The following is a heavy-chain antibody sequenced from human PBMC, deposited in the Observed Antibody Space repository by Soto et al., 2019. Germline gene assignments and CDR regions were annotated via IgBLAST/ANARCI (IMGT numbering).Heavy chain of an antibody. CDR1: GFTFSSYG. CDR2: IWYDGSNK. V-gene: IGHV3-33*01. D-gene: IGHD3-9*01. Sequence: PGGSLRLSCAASGFTFSSYGMHWVRQAPGKGLEWVAVIWYDGSNKYYADSVKGRFTISRDNSKNTLYLQMNSLRAEDTAVYYCARDRYYDILTGYRAPYYYYYGMDVWGQGTTVTVSS. J-gene: IGHJ6*02. CDR3: ARDRYYDILTGYRAPYYYYYGMDV.